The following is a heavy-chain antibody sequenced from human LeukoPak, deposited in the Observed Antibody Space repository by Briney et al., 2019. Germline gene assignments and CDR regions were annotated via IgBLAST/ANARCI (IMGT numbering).Heavy chain of an antibody. CDR3: ARGKSEFDY. CDR1: GGSISSGFYY. Sequence: SETLSLTCTVSGGSISSGFYYWSWIRQPAGKGLEWIGRIYTSGSTNYNPSLKSRVTISVDTSKNQFSLKLSSVTAADTAVYYCARGKSEFDYWGQGTLVTVSS. J-gene: IGHJ4*02. V-gene: IGHV4-61*02. CDR2: IYTSGST.